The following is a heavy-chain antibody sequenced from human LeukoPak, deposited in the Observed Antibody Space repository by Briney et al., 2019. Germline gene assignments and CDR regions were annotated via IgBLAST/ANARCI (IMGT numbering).Heavy chain of an antibody. Sequence: GGSLRLSCVASGFAFSIYDMHWVRQAAGKGLEWVSGIGKAGDTYYAGPVKGRFTISRENAKNSLYLQMNSLRAEDTAVYYCARIYSGSHYSWGQGTLVTISS. CDR1: GFAFSIYD. D-gene: IGHD1-26*01. CDR3: ARIYSGSHYS. V-gene: IGHV3-13*01. J-gene: IGHJ4*02. CDR2: IGKAGDT.